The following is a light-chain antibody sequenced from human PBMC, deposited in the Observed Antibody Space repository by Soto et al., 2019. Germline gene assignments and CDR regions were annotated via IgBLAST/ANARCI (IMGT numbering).Light chain of an antibody. Sequence: EIVLTQSPATLSLPPGERATLSCRASQSVSTYLAWYQQKPGQAPRLLIYDVSKRATGIPARFSGSGSGTDFTLTIGSLEPEDFAVYYCQQRGNWPWTFGQGTKVEIK. J-gene: IGKJ1*01. CDR1: QSVSTY. CDR2: DVS. V-gene: IGKV3-11*01. CDR3: QQRGNWPWT.